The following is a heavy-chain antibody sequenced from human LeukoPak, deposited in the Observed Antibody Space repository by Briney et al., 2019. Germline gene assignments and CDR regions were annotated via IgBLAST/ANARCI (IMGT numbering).Heavy chain of an antibody. J-gene: IGHJ4*02. D-gene: IGHD2-2*01. CDR1: GDSVSTDSAA. V-gene: IGHV6-1*01. CDR2: TYYRSKWYN. CDR3: ARGGIGYCTSTSCSFDS. Sequence: SQTLSHTCAISGDSVSTDSAAWNWIRQSPSRGLEWLGRTYYRSKWYNDYGVSVKSRITINPDTSKNQFSLQLNSVTPEDTAVYYCARGGIGYCTSTSCSFDSWGQGTMVTVSS.